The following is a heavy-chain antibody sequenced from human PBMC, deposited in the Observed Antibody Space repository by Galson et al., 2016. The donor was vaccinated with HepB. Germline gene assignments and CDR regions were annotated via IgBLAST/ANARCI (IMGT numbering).Heavy chain of an antibody. V-gene: IGHV5-10-1*01. J-gene: IGHJ4*02. CDR2: IDPRDSYT. CDR1: GYSFTTNW. CDR3: ASPQLNYDFSPFDY. D-gene: IGHD3-3*01. Sequence: QSGAEVKEPGESLRISCKGSGYSFTTNWINWVRQMPGKGLEWMGKIDPRDSYTHYSPPFQGHVTITADKSTVTAYLHWNSLKTSDTAMYYCASPQLNYDFSPFDYWGQGTLVIVSS.